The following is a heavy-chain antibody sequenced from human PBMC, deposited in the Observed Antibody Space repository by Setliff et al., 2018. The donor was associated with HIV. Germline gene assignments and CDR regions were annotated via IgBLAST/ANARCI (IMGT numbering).Heavy chain of an antibody. CDR3: ATMNYDSSGYYSD. J-gene: IGHJ4*02. D-gene: IGHD3-22*01. V-gene: IGHV4-39*01. Sequence: SETLSLTCTVSGGSITSSTYYWGWIRQPPGKGLEWIGTVHYTGNTYHNPSLKSRVTISVEVSKNQFSLKLSSVTAADTAVYFCATMNYDSSGYYSDWGQGTRVTVSS. CDR2: VHYTGNT. CDR1: GGSITSSTYY.